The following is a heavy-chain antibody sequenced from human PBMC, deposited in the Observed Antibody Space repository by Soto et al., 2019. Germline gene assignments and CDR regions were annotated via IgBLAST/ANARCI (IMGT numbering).Heavy chain of an antibody. V-gene: IGHV3-23*01. CDR2: ISGSGGDT. CDR1: GLTFSSYA. CDR3: AKDLSRGYYAVDY. D-gene: IGHD3-22*01. Sequence: GGSLRLSCAASGLTFSSYAMTWVRQAPGKGLEWVSSISGSGGDTYYADSVKGRFTISRDISKNILYLQMNSLIAEDPAVYYCAKDLSRGYYAVDYWGQGTLVTVSS. J-gene: IGHJ4*02.